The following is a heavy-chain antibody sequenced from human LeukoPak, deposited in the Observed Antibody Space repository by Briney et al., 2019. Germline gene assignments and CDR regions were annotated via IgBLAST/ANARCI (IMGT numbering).Heavy chain of an antibody. Sequence: PGGSLRLSCAASGFTFSSYSMNWVRQAPGKGLEWVSSISSSSSYIYYADSVKGRFTISRDNAKNSLYLQMNSLRAEDTAVYYCARDGPYDILTGTLDYWGQGALVTVSS. CDR1: GFTFSSYS. V-gene: IGHV3-21*01. CDR2: ISSSSSYI. CDR3: ARDGPYDILTGTLDY. J-gene: IGHJ4*02. D-gene: IGHD3-9*01.